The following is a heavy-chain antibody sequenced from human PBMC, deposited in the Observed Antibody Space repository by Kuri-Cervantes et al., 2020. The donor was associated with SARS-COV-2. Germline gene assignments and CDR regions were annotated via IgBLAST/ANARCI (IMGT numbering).Heavy chain of an antibody. CDR1: GGSFSGYS. V-gene: IGHV4-34*01. CDR3: AREIPEYCSGGSCYSSSARVFDY. D-gene: IGHD2-15*01. CDR2: VNHSGGT. J-gene: IGHJ4*02. Sequence: GSLRLSCAVSGGSFSGYSWSWVRQPPGKGLEWIGEVNHSGGTNYSPSLKSRVTISLDTSQNQFSLRLTSVTAADTAVYYCAREIPEYCSGGSCYSSSARVFDYWGQGTLVTVSS.